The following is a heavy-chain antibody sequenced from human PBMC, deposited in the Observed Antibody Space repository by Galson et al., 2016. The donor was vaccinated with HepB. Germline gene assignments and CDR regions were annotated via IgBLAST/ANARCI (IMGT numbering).Heavy chain of an antibody. V-gene: IGHV4-59*02. CDR3: ARDRTDCAGGICYSYFDY. J-gene: IGHJ4*02. CDR2: IYYRGST. CDR1: GFTVSAYC. Sequence: SCAVSGFTVSAYCVSRVRQAPGKGLEWIGYIYYRGSTNYNPSLSSRVTISVDTSKNQFSLKLGSVTAADTAVYYCARDRTDCAGGICYSYFDYWGQGTRVTVSS. D-gene: IGHD2-8*02.